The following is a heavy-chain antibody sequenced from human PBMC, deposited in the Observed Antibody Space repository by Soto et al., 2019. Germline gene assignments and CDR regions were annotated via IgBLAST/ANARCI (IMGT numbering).Heavy chain of an antibody. D-gene: IGHD6-13*01. V-gene: IGHV1-18*01. CDR1: GYTFTSYG. CDR3: ARDVAAAGYPDAFDI. CDR2: ISAYNGNT. J-gene: IGHJ3*02. Sequence: ASVKVSWKASGYTFTSYGISWVRQAPGQGLEWMGRISAYNGNTNYAQKLQGRVTMTTDTSTSTAYMELRSLRSDDTAVYYCARDVAAAGYPDAFDIWGQGTMVTVSS.